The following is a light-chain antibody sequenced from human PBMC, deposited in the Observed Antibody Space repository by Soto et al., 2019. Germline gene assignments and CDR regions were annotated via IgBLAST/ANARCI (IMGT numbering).Light chain of an antibody. Sequence: EVVMTQSPATLSVSPGDRATLSCRASQSVDTNVAWYQQKPGQAPRLLVYGASTRATGIPARFTGFGSGTDFTLTISGLQSDDFAVYYCQQYYNWPPYTFGQGTKRQI. J-gene: IGKJ2*01. V-gene: IGKV3-15*01. CDR2: GAS. CDR3: QQYYNWPPYT. CDR1: QSVDTN.